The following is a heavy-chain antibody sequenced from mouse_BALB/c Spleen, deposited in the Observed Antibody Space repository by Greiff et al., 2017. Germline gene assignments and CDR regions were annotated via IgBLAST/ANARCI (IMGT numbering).Heavy chain of an antibody. CDR2: ISSGGGST. CDR3: ARHDTTQYYYAMDY. CDR1: GFAFSSYD. J-gene: IGHJ4*01. D-gene: IGHD1-1*01. V-gene: IGHV5-12-1*01. Sequence: EVHLVESGGGLVKPGGSLKLSCAASGFAFSSYDMSWVRQTPEKRLEWVAYISSGGGSTYYPDTVKGRFTISRDNAKNTLYLQMSSLKSEDTAMYYCARHDTTQYYYAMDYWGQGTSVTVSS.